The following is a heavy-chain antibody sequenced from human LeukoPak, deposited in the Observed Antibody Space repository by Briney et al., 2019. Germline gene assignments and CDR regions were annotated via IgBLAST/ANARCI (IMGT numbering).Heavy chain of an antibody. CDR2: IYYSGSP. V-gene: IGHV4-59*01. J-gene: IGHJ4*02. Sequence: SETLSLTCTVSGGSLSNYYWSWIRQPPGKGLEWIGYIYYSGSPTYNPSLRSRVTISVDTSKNQFSLNLSSVTAADTAVYYCARVVFGHGYFDYWGQGTLVTVSS. CDR1: GGSLSNYY. CDR3: ARVVFGHGYFDY. D-gene: IGHD2-21*01.